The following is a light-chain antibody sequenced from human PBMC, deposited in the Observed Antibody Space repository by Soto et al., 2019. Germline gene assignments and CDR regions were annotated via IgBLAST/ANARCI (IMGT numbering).Light chain of an antibody. J-gene: IGKJ5*01. CDR2: AAS. V-gene: IGKV1-39*01. Sequence: DIQMTQSPSTLSGSVGDRVTITCRASQSISSYLNWYQQKPGKAPKLLIYAASSLQSGVPSRFSGSGSGTDFTLTISSLQPEDFATYYCQQSYSTPPWTFGQGTRLEIK. CDR3: QQSYSTPPWT. CDR1: QSISSY.